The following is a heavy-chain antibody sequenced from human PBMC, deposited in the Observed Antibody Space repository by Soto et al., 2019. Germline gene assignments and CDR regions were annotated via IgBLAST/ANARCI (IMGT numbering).Heavy chain of an antibody. Sequence: PSETLSLTCTVSSGSISSYYWSWIRQPAGKGLEWIGRIYTSGSTNYNPSLKSRVTMSVDTSKNQFSLKLSSVTAADTAVYYCARDFFHYDFWSGYYYNWFDPWGQGTLVTVSS. J-gene: IGHJ5*02. CDR3: ARDFFHYDFWSGYYYNWFDP. CDR1: SGSISSYY. CDR2: IYTSGST. D-gene: IGHD3-3*01. V-gene: IGHV4-4*07.